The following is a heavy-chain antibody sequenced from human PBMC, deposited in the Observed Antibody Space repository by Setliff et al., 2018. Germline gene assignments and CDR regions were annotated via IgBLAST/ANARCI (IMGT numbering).Heavy chain of an antibody. CDR3: ARDRVVVLAGRRGFYFDY. CDR1: GGTFSDYY. D-gene: IGHD2-15*01. J-gene: IGHJ4*02. Sequence: SETLSLTCAASGGTFSDYYWTWIRQPPGKGLEWIGRLYTSGDTNYNPSLKSRVSMSLDTSKNQFSLKLSSVTAADTAVYYCARDRVVVLAGRRGFYFDYWGQGTLVTV. V-gene: IGHV4-4*07. CDR2: LYTSGDT.